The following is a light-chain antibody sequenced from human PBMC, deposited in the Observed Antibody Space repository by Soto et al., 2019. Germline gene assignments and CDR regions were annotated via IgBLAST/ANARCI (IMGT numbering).Light chain of an antibody. CDR1: QSVSSSY. V-gene: IGKV3-20*01. J-gene: IGKJ3*01. CDR3: QQYGSSPFT. CDR2: GAY. Sequence: EIVLTQSPGTLSLSPGERATLSCRASQSVSSSYLAWYQQKPGQAPRLLIYGAYTRVNGIPDRFSGSGTVTDYTLTISRLEPKDFAMYSCQQYGSSPFTFVPGTKVHIK.